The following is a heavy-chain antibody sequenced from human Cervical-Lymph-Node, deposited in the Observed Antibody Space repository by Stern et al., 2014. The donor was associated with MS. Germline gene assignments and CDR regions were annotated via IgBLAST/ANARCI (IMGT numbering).Heavy chain of an antibody. CDR1: GITFSQSA. CDR2: VVGLNGDT. CDR3: ASERYTYYDDQRPPGGFGP. V-gene: IGHV1-58*03. Sequence: VQLVQSGPEVKKPGTSVKVSCKASGITFSQSAVQWLRQARGQRLEWIGGVVGLNGDTNYAQSFQERVTITRDMSTSTVYMELRSLRSEDTAVYYCASERYTYYDDQRPPGGFGPWGQGTLVTVSS. J-gene: IGHJ5*02. D-gene: IGHD5-18*01.